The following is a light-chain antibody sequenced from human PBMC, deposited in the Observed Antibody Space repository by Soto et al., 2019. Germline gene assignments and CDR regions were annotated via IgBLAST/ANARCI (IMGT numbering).Light chain of an antibody. Sequence: QSALTQPRSVSGSPGQSVTISCTGTSSDVGDYNYVSWYQQHPGKAPKLMVYDVSERPSGVPDRFSGSKSGNTASLTISGLQAEDEADYYCCSYAATFTYVFGTGTKLTVL. CDR1: SSDVGDYNY. J-gene: IGLJ1*01. CDR3: CSYAATFTYV. CDR2: DVS. V-gene: IGLV2-11*01.